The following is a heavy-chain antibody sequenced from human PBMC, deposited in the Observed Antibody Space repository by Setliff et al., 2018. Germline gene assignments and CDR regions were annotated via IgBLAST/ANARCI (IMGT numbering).Heavy chain of an antibody. J-gene: IGHJ4*02. CDR3: ARGRHHDTLSGYIDF. CDR2: ISYEGIDK. CDR1: GFTFSSYA. D-gene: IGHD3-9*01. Sequence: GGSLRLSCAASGFTFSSYALHWVRQAPGKGLEWVTLISYEGIDKYYADSVKGRFTVSRDNSKNTLYLQMNSLRAEDTAFYYCARGRHHDTLSGYIDFLGQGTLVTVS. V-gene: IGHV3-30*04.